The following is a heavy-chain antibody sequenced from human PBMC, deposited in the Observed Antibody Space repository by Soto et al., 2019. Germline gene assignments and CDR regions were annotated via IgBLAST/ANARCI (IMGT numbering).Heavy chain of an antibody. CDR2: IWYDGNNK. J-gene: IGHJ4*02. V-gene: IGHV3-33*01. Sequence: QVQLVESGGGVVQPGGSLRLSCAASGFTFSNYGMHWVRQAPGKGLEWVAVIWYDGNNKYYADSVKSRFTISRDNSNNTRYVPMTSLRDEDTAVYYCARVLHFLCDYWGQGTLVIVSS. CDR1: GFTFSNYG. D-gene: IGHD3-3*02. CDR3: ARVLHFLCDY.